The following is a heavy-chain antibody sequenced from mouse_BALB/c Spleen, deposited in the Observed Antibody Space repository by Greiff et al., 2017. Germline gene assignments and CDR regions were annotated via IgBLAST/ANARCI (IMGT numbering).Heavy chain of an antibody. J-gene: IGHJ2*01. CDR2: IDPANGNT. CDR3: ARSGSSYLYYFDY. V-gene: IGHV14-3*02. CDR1: GFNIKDTY. Sequence: VHVKQSGAELVKPGASVKLSCTASGFNIKDTYMHWVKQRPEQGLEWIGRIDPANGNTKYDPKFQGKATITADTSSNTAYLQLSSLTSEDTAVYYCARSGSSYLYYFDYWGQGTTLTVSS. D-gene: IGHD1-1*01.